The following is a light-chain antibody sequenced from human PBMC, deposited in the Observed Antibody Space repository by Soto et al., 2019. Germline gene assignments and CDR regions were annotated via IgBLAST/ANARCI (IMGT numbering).Light chain of an antibody. V-gene: IGKV3-15*01. CDR1: QSVSRN. Sequence: EVVLTQSPATLSVSPGDRATLSCRASQSVSRNLAWYQQKPGQAPRLLIYGASTRATGVPARFSGSGSATDFTLSISSLKSEDVAVYYCQQYGDWPPETFGQGTKLEI. CDR2: GAS. CDR3: QQYGDWPPET. J-gene: IGKJ2*01.